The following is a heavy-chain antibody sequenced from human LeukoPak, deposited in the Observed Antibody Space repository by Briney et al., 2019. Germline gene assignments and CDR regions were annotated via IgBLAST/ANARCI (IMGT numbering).Heavy chain of an antibody. Sequence: PSETLSLTCAVYGGSFSGYYWSWIRQPAGKGREWMGEINHSGSTNYNPCLKSRVTISVATSKSQFSLKLSSVTAADTAVYYCARFRRTYGQRAFDYWGQGTLVTVSS. CDR3: ARFRRTYGQRAFDY. CDR1: GGSFSGYY. V-gene: IGHV4-34*01. J-gene: IGHJ4*02. CDR2: INHSGST. D-gene: IGHD4-17*01.